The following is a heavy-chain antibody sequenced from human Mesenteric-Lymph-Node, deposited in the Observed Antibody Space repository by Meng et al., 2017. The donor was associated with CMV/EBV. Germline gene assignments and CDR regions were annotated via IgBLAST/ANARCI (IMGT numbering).Heavy chain of an antibody. V-gene: IGHV1-18*01. D-gene: IGHD3-3*01. CDR3: ARGGYYDFWSGWNFDY. J-gene: IGHJ4*02. CDR2: ISAYNGNT. Sequence: ASVKVSCKTSGYSFSSYGINWVRQAPGQGLEWMGWISAYNGNTNYAQKLQGRVTMTTDTSTSTAYMELRSLRSDDTAVYYCARGGYYDFWSGWNFDYWGQGTLVTVSS. CDR1: GYSFSSYG.